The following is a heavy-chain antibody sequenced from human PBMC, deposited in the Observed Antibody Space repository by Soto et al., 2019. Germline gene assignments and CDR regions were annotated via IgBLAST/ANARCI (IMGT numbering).Heavy chain of an antibody. J-gene: IGHJ5*02. D-gene: IGHD2-15*01. CDR1: GGSISSGDYY. CDR3: ASGYCSGGSCFPLNWFDP. V-gene: IGHV4-30-4*01. Sequence: QVQLQESGPGLVKPSQTLSLTCTVSGGSISSGDYYWSWIRQPPGKGLEWIGYIYYSGSTYYNPSLKSRVTISVDTSKNQFSLKLSSVTAADTAVYYCASGYCSGGSCFPLNWFDPWGQGTLVTVSS. CDR2: IYYSGST.